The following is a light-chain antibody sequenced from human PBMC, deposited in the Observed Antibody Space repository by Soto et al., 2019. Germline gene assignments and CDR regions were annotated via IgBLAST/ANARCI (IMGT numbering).Light chain of an antibody. CDR2: GSS. CDR3: QQYVSPPIT. Sequence: EIVLTQSPGTLSLSPGERATLSCRASQSVDNNYLSWYQQRPGQAPRLLIYGSSYRATGIPDRFSGSGSGTDFSLTISRLEPEDFAVYYCQQYVSPPITFGQGTRLEIK. CDR1: QSVDNNY. V-gene: IGKV3-20*01. J-gene: IGKJ5*01.